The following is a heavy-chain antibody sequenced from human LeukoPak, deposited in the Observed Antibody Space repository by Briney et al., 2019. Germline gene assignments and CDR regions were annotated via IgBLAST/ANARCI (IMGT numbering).Heavy chain of an antibody. CDR1: GFTFSSYG. Sequence: GGSLRPSCAASGFTFSSYGMHWVRQAPGKGLEWVSYISSSGSTIYYADSVKGRFTISRDNSKNTLYLQMNSLRAEDTAVYYCAKEYSSGWHIDYWGQGTLVTVSS. CDR2: ISSSGSTI. V-gene: IGHV3-48*01. D-gene: IGHD6-19*01. CDR3: AKEYSSGWHIDY. J-gene: IGHJ4*02.